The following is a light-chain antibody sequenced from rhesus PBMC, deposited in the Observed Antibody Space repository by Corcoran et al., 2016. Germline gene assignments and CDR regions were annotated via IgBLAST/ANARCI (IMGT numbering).Light chain of an antibody. Sequence: DIQMTQSPSSLSASVGDTVTITCRASQGISSYLNWFQQKPGKAPKLLIDDVSNLESGVPSRFSGSGSGTDVTLTISSLQPEDFAAYYCLQHNSYPRTFGQGTKVEIK. V-gene: IGKV1-28*03. J-gene: IGKJ1*01. CDR3: LQHNSYPRT. CDR1: QGISSY. CDR2: DVS.